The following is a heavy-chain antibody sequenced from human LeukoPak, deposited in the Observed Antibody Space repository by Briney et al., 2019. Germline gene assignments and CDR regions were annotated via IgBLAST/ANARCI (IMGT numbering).Heavy chain of an antibody. Sequence: PSQTLSLTCTVSGGSISSGGYYWSWIRQHPGKGLEWIGYIYYSGSTYYNPSLKSRVTISVDTSKNQFSLKLSSVTAADTAVYYCARETTQDSSGYYYSNWFDPWGQGTLVTVSS. V-gene: IGHV4-31*03. D-gene: IGHD3-22*01. CDR3: ARETTQDSSGYYYSNWFDP. CDR1: GGSISSGGYY. J-gene: IGHJ5*02. CDR2: IYYSGST.